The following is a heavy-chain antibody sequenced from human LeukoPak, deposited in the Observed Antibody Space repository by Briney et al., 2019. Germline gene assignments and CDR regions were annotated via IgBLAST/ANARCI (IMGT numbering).Heavy chain of an antibody. D-gene: IGHD2-2*01. CDR3: AKASIPYCSSTSCFFDY. V-gene: IGHV3-66*01. CDR1: GFTVSSNY. Sequence: PGGSLRLSCAASGFTVSSNYMSWVRQAPGKGLEWVSVIYSGGSTYYADSVKGRFTISRDNSKNTLYLQMNSLRAEDTAVYYCAKASIPYCSSTSCFFDYWGQGTLVTVSS. CDR2: IYSGGST. J-gene: IGHJ4*02.